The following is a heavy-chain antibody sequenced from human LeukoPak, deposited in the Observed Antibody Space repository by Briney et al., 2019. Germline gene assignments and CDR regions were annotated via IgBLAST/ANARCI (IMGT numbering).Heavy chain of an antibody. CDR3: AGALGASDAFDI. CDR2: IWYDGSNK. Sequence: GGSLRLSCAASGFTFSSYGMHWVRQAPGKGLEWVAVIWYDGSNKYYADYVKGRFTVSRDNFKNTLYLQMNSLRAEDTAVYYCAGALGASDAFDIWGQGTMVTVSS. J-gene: IGHJ3*02. CDR1: GFTFSSYG. V-gene: IGHV3-33*01. D-gene: IGHD1-26*01.